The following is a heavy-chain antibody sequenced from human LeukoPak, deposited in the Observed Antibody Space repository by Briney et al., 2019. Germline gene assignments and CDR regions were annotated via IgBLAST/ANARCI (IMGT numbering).Heavy chain of an antibody. CDR1: GGSISSYY. V-gene: IGHV4-4*07. CDR3: ARDEAVAGSPGYYYYAMDV. Sequence: SETLSLTCNVSGGSISSYYWSWIRHPAGKGLEWIGRIYTSGSTRYNPSLKSRVTMSVDTSKNQFSLRLSSVTAADTAVYYCARDEAVAGSPGYYYYAMDVWGQGTTVTVSS. D-gene: IGHD6-19*01. J-gene: IGHJ6*02. CDR2: IYTSGST.